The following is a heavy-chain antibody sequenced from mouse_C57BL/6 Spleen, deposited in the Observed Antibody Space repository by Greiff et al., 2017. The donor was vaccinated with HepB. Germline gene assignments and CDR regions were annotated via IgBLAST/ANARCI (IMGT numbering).Heavy chain of an antibody. CDR1: GYTFTDYY. Sequence: VQLQQSGAELVRPGASVKLSCKASGYTFTDYYINWVKQRPGQGLEWIARIYPGSGNTYYNEKFKGKATLTAEKSSSTAYMQLSSLTSEDSAVYFCAREDYDYDESGFAYWGQGTLVTVSA. CDR2: IYPGSGNT. V-gene: IGHV1-76*01. D-gene: IGHD2-4*01. CDR3: AREDYDYDESGFAY. J-gene: IGHJ3*01.